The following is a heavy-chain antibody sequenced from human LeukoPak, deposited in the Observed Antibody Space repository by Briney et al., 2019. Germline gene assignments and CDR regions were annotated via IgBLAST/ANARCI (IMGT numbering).Heavy chain of an antibody. V-gene: IGHV3-74*01. J-gene: IGHJ6*02. CDR2: INSDGSTT. D-gene: IGHD1-14*01. Sequence: GGSLRLSCAASGFTFSGYWMHWVRQAPGKGLVWVSRINSDGSTTSYADSVKGLFTISRDNAKNSLYLPMTSLRAEDTAVYYCTSDASAEPASGPRMDVWGPGTKVTVSS. CDR1: GFTFSGYW. CDR3: TSDASAEPASGPRMDV.